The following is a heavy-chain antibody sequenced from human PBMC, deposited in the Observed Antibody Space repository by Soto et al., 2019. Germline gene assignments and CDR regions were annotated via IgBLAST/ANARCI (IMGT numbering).Heavy chain of an antibody. Sequence: GESLKISCKGSGFSFSSYWIGWVRQMPGKGLEWMGIIYPSDSDTRYSPSFQGQVTISADKSINTAYLQWSSLKASDTAMYYCARRSGYYVIHDYYGMDVWGQGTTVTVSS. CDR1: GFSFSSYW. CDR3: ARRSGYYVIHDYYGMDV. D-gene: IGHD3-10*02. CDR2: IYPSDSDT. J-gene: IGHJ6*02. V-gene: IGHV5-51*01.